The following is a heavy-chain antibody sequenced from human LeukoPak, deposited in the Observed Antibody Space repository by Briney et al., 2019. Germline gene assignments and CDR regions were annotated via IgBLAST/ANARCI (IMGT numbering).Heavy chain of an antibody. CDR2: ISYDGSNK. D-gene: IGHD3-10*01. Sequence: GGSLRLSCADSGCTFSSYAMHWVRQAPGKGLEWVAVISYDGSNKYYADSVKGRFTISRDNSKNTLYLQMNSLGAEDTAVYYCARESLLDYYGSGSYEPYYYYYGMDVWGQGTTVTVSS. V-gene: IGHV3-30-3*01. CDR3: ARESLLDYYGSGSYEPYYYYYGMDV. J-gene: IGHJ6*02. CDR1: GCTFSSYA.